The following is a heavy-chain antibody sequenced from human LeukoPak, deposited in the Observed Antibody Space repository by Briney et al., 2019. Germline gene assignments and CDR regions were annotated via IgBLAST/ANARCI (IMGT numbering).Heavy chain of an antibody. V-gene: IGHV3-74*01. D-gene: IGHD4-17*01. CDR3: ARASTTVPNLLDH. J-gene: IGHJ4*02. CDR2: IKGDGSST. Sequence: QPGGSLRLSCAASGFTFSTYWMHWVRQAPGKGLVWVARIKGDGSSTIYADSVKGRFTISRDNSKNTLYLQTSSLRAEDTAVYYCARASTTVPNLLDHWGRGILVTVSS. CDR1: GFTFSTYW.